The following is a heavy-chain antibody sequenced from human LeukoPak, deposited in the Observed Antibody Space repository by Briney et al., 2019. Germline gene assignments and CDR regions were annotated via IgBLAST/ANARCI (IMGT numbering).Heavy chain of an antibody. Sequence: QTGGSLRLSCAASGFTVSSNYMSWVRQAPGKGLEWVSVIYSGGSTYYADSVKGRFTISRDNSKNTLYLQMNSLRAEDTAVYYCARWLGEWLPSGGWFDPWGQGTLVTVSS. CDR3: ARWLGEWLPSGGWFDP. CDR2: IYSGGST. D-gene: IGHD5-12*01. V-gene: IGHV3-66*01. J-gene: IGHJ5*02. CDR1: GFTVSSNY.